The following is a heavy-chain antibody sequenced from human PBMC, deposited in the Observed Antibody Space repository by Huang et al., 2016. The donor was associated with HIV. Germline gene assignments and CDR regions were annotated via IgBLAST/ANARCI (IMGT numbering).Heavy chain of an antibody. J-gene: IGHJ4*02. Sequence: QVQLQESGRGLVKPSETLSLTCTVSGGSFSSSFYYWGWIRQSPGKGLEWIGSMYASGSTSYNPSLKSRVTISADTSNSQFSLKLTSVTAADSAVYYCVRHRPNYDFWSGYYPYFDDWGQGTLVTVSS. V-gene: IGHV4-39*01. CDR1: GGSFSSSFYY. D-gene: IGHD3-3*01. CDR3: VRHRPNYDFWSGYYPYFDD. CDR2: MYASGST.